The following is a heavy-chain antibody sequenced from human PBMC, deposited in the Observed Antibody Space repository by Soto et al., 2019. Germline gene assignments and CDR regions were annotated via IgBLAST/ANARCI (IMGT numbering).Heavy chain of an antibody. J-gene: IGHJ5*02. CDR1: GGAISGYY. CDR2: IYSSGST. V-gene: IGHV4-4*07. CDR3: ARGQRFSDWFDP. Sequence: LSLTCTVTGGAISGYYWTWIRQSDGEGLEWIGRIYSSGSTNYNPSLKSRVTISLDTSMNYFSLRLSSVTAADTAAYYCARGQRFSDWFDPWGQGTLVTVSS. D-gene: IGHD3-3*01.